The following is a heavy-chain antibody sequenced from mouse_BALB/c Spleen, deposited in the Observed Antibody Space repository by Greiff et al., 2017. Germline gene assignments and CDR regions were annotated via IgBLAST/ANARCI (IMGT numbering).Heavy chain of an antibody. CDR1: GFTFSSYG. D-gene: IGHD3-2*02. CDR2: ISSGGSYT. CDR3: ARHEEKAAWFAY. Sequence: EVQLQESGGDLVKPGGSLKLSCAASGFTFSSYGMSWVRQTPDKRLEWVATISSGGSYTYYPDSVKGRFTISRDNAKNTLYLQMSSLKSEDTAMYYCARHEEKAAWFAYWGQGTLVTVSA. J-gene: IGHJ3*01. V-gene: IGHV5-6*01.